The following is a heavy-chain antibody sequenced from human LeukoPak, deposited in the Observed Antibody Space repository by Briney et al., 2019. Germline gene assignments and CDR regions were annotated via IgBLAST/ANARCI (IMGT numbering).Heavy chain of an antibody. J-gene: IGHJ4*02. CDR1: GYTFIRNA. Sequence: ASVKVSCKASGYTFIRNAMHWVRQAHGQRLEWMGWINVGNGKTKYSQKFQGRVTITRDTSASTAYMEVSSLRSEDTAVYYCARDSPLSPYDYWGQGTPGHRLL. D-gene: IGHD3-16*02. V-gene: IGHV1-3*01. CDR2: INVGNGKT. CDR3: ARDSPLSPYDY.